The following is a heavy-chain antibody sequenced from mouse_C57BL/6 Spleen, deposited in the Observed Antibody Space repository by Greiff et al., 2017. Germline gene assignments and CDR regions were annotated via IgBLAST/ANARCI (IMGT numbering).Heavy chain of an antibody. V-gene: IGHV1-15*01. CDR1: GYTFTDYE. J-gene: IGHJ4*01. CDR3: TRRGVVTTGYYYAMDY. Sequence: VQLQQPGAELVRPGASVTLSCKASGYTFTDYEMHWVKQTPVHGLEWIGAIDPETGGTAYNQKFKGKAILTADKSSSTAYMELRSLTSEDSAVYYCTRRGVVTTGYYYAMDYWGQGTSVTVSS. CDR2: IDPETGGT. D-gene: IGHD2-2*01.